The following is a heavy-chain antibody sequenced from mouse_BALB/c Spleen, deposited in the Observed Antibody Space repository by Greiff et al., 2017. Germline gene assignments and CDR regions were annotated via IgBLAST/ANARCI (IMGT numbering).Heavy chain of an antibody. CDR3: ARKGDGYYGYAMDY. V-gene: IGHV2-2*02. J-gene: IGHJ4*01. Sequence: VQLQQSGPGLVQPSQSLSITCTVSGFSLTSYGVHWVRQSPGKGLEWLGVIWSGGSTDYNAAFISRLSISKDNSKSQVFFKMNSLQANDTAIYYCARKGDGYYGYAMDYWGQGTSVTVSS. D-gene: IGHD2-3*01. CDR1: GFSLTSYG. CDR2: IWSGGST.